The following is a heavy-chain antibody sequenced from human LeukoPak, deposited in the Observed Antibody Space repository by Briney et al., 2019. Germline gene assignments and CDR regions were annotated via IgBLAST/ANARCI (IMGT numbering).Heavy chain of an antibody. D-gene: IGHD2-15*01. CDR3: ARGHRSGGSCYRDYYYGMDV. Sequence: NPGGSLRLSCAASGFSFSSYSMNWVRHAPGKGLEWVSYISSSSSYIYYADSVKGRFTISRDNAKNSLYLQMNSLRAEDTAVYYCARGHRSGGSCYRDYYYGMDVWGQGTTVTVSS. CDR1: GFSFSSYS. CDR2: ISSSSSYI. V-gene: IGHV3-21*01. J-gene: IGHJ6*02.